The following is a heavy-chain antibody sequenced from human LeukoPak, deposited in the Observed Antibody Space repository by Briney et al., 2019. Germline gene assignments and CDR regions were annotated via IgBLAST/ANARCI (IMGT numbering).Heavy chain of an antibody. V-gene: IGHV3-30*02. CDR1: GFTFRSYG. CDR3: AKDPYSYDYGDFDFDY. Sequence: PGGSLRLSCAASGFTFRSYGMHWVRQAPGKGLEWVAFIHYDGTNKYYADSVKGRFTISRDNSKNTLYLQMNSLRAEDTAVYYCAKDPYSYDYGDFDFDYWGQGTLVTVSS. CDR2: IHYDGTNK. D-gene: IGHD4-17*01. J-gene: IGHJ4*02.